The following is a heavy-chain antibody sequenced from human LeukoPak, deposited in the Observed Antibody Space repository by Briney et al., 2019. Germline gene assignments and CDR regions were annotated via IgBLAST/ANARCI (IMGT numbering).Heavy chain of an antibody. CDR1: GGTFSSYA. V-gene: IGHV1-69*13. CDR2: IIPIFGTA. Sequence: GASVKVSCKASGGTFSSYAWVRQAPGQGLEWMGGIIPIFGTANYAQKFQGRVTITADESTSTAYMELSSLRSEDTAVYYCARANLRGDWFDPWGQGTLVTVSS. CDR3: ARANLRGDWFDP. J-gene: IGHJ5*02. D-gene: IGHD5/OR15-5a*01.